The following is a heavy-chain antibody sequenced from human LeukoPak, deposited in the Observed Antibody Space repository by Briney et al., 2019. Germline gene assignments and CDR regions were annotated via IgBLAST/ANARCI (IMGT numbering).Heavy chain of an antibody. CDR2: ISSSSSTI. V-gene: IGHV3-48*02. CDR3: ARAVLEWLSEIDY. Sequence: GGSLRLSCAASGFTFSSYSMNWVRQAPGKGLEWVSYISSSSSTIYYADSVKGRFTISRDNGKNSLYLQMNSLRDEDTAVYYCARAVLEWLSEIDYWGQGTLVTVSS. J-gene: IGHJ4*02. CDR1: GFTFSSYS. D-gene: IGHD3-3*01.